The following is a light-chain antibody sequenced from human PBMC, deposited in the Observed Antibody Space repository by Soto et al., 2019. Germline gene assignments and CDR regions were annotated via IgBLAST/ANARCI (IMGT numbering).Light chain of an antibody. Sequence: QSSLAQPASVSCSPGQSITISCAGTISYVWAYDSVSWYQQHPGKAPQVIIYRGTKRPSGVSTRFSGSVSCNTASLTVSGLQAEDEAEYFCCSSAPESTYVFGTGTKATV. CDR2: RGT. CDR1: ISYVWAYDS. V-gene: IGLV2-23*01. J-gene: IGLJ1*01. CDR3: CSSAPESTYV.